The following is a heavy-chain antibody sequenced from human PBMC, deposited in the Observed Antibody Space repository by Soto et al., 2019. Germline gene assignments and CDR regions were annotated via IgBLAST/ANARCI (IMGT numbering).Heavy chain of an antibody. Sequence: EVQLLESGGGLVQPGGSLRLSCAASGFTFSSYAMSWVRQAPGKGLEWVSAISGSGGSTYYADSVKGRFTISRDNSKNTLYLQMNSLRAEDTAVYYCATLPFFDWLPYYFAYWGQGTLVTVSS. CDR1: GFTFSSYA. D-gene: IGHD3-9*01. J-gene: IGHJ4*02. CDR3: ATLPFFDWLPYYFAY. CDR2: ISGSGGST. V-gene: IGHV3-23*01.